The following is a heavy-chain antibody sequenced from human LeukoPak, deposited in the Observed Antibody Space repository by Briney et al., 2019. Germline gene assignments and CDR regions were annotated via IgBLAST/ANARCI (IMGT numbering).Heavy chain of an antibody. CDR1: GGTFSSYA. D-gene: IGHD6-19*01. Sequence: SVKVSCKASGGTFSSYAISWVRQAPGQGLEWMGRIIPIFGIANYAQKFQGRVTITADKSTSTAYMELSSLRSEDTAVYYCAREVAVAGTGGYYYYYGMDVWGQGTTVTVSS. V-gene: IGHV1-69*04. CDR2: IIPIFGIA. CDR3: AREVAVAGTGGYYYYYGMDV. J-gene: IGHJ6*02.